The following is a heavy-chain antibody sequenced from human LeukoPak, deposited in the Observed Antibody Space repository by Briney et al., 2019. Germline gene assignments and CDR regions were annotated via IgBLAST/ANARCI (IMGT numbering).Heavy chain of an antibody. Sequence: GGSLRLSCAASGFTFDDYAMLWVRQAPGKGLEWVSGISWNSGRIDYADAVKGRFTISRDNAKNSLYLQMNSLRAEDMALYYCAKDIGSSGYYNHFDYWGQGTLVTVSS. D-gene: IGHD3-22*01. J-gene: IGHJ4*02. V-gene: IGHV3-9*03. CDR2: ISWNSGRI. CDR1: GFTFDDYA. CDR3: AKDIGSSGYYNHFDY.